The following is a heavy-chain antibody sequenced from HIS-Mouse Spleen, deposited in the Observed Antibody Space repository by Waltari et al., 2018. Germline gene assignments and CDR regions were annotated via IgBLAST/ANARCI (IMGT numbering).Heavy chain of an antibody. D-gene: IGHD6-13*01. V-gene: IGHV4-39*07. CDR1: GGSISSRSYY. CDR2: IYYSGST. CDR3: AREIPYSSSWYDWYFDL. J-gene: IGHJ2*01. Sequence: QLQLQESGPGLVKPSETLSLTCTVAGGSISSRSYYWGWFRQHPGKGLEWIGSIYYSGSTYYTPSLKSRVTISVDTSKTQFSLKLSSVTAADTAVYYCAREIPYSSSWYDWYFDLWGRGTLVTVSS.